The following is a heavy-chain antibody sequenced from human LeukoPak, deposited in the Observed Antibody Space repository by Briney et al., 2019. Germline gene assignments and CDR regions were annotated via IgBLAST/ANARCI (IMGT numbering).Heavy chain of an antibody. V-gene: IGHV3-30*02. CDR1: GFTFSSYA. D-gene: IGHD3-10*01. J-gene: IGHJ3*02. Sequence: PGGSLRLSCAASGFTFSSYAMHWVRQAPGKGLEWVAFIRYDGSNEYYADSVKGRFTISRDNSKNTLYLQMNSLRAEDTAVYYCARDRGIPSAFDIWGQGTIVTVSS. CDR3: ARDRGIPSAFDI. CDR2: IRYDGSNE.